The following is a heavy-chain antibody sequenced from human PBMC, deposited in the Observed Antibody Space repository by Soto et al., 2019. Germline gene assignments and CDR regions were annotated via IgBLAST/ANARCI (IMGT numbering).Heavy chain of an antibody. J-gene: IGHJ4*02. D-gene: IGHD1-26*01. V-gene: IGHV2-5*02. Sequence: QITLKESGPTLVKPTQTLTLTCTFSGFSLSTRGVGVGWIRQPPGKALDWLALIYWDDDKRYSPSLKSRLTITKDTSKNRVVLIMTNMDPVDTATYYCARDQVGARGFDYWGQGTLVTVSS. CDR1: GFSLSTRGVG. CDR3: ARDQVGARGFDY. CDR2: IYWDDDK.